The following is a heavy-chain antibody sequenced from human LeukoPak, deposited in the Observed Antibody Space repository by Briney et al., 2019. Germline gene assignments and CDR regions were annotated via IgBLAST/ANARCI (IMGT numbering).Heavy chain of an antibody. V-gene: IGHV4-34*01. CDR1: GGSISSYY. CDR2: INHSGST. J-gene: IGHJ4*02. Sequence: SETLSLTCTVSGGSISSYYWSWIRQPPGKGLEWIGEINHSGSTNYNPSLKSRVTISVDTSKNQFSLKLSSVTAADTAVYYCARGEPHSYYFDYWGQGTLVTVSS. CDR3: ARGEPHSYYFDY.